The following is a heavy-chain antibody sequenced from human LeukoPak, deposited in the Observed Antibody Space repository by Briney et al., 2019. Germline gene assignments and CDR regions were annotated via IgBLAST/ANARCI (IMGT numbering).Heavy chain of an antibody. V-gene: IGHV3-23*01. CDR3: ATPRGYCSSTSCYEPPASS. J-gene: IGHJ4*02. CDR1: GFTFSSYA. Sequence: PGGSLRLSCAASGFTFSSYAMSWVRQAPGKGLEWVSAISSSGSNTHYADSVKGRFTISRDNSRSTLYLQMNSLRAEDTAVYYCATPRGYCSSTSCYEPPASSWGQGTLVTVSS. D-gene: IGHD2-2*01. CDR2: ISSSGSNT.